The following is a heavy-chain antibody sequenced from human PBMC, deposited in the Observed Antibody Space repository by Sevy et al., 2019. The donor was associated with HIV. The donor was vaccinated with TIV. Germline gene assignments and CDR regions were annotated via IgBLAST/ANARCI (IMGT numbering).Heavy chain of an antibody. J-gene: IGHJ6*02. Sequence: GGSLRLSCAASAFTFSSYWMTWVRQAPGKGLEWVANINQDGSEENYVDSVKGRFTIFRDNAKNSLFLQMNSLRAEDTAVYYCARTGSYADTSYYYYAMDVWGPGTTVTVSS. CDR2: INQDGSEE. CDR1: AFTFSSYW. V-gene: IGHV3-7*01. CDR3: ARTGSYADTSYYYYAMDV. D-gene: IGHD3-16*01.